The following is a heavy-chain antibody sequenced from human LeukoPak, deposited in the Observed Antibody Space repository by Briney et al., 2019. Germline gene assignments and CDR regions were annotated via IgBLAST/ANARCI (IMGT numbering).Heavy chain of an antibody. CDR3: ARGTELGNWFDP. Sequence: KPSETLSLTCAVYGGSFSGYYWSWIRQPPGKGLEWIGEINHSGSTNYNPSLKSRVTISVDTSKNQFSLKLSSVTAADTAVYYCARGTELGNWFDPWGQGTLVTVSS. D-gene: IGHD7-27*01. J-gene: IGHJ5*02. V-gene: IGHV4-34*01. CDR2: INHSGST. CDR1: GGSFSGYY.